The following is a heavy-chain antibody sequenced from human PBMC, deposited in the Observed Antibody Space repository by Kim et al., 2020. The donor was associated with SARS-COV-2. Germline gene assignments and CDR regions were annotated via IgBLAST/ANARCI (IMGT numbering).Heavy chain of an antibody. J-gene: IGHJ5*02. CDR3: ARDVVVGASVWFDP. Sequence: GGSLRLSCAASGFTFNNYWMSWVRQAPGRGLEWVANIKQDGSEKYYVDSVKGRFTISRDNAKNSLYLQMNSLRAEDSAVYYCARDVVVGASVWFDPWGQGTLVTVSS. D-gene: IGHD2-15*01. V-gene: IGHV3-7*01. CDR1: GFTFNNYW. CDR2: IKQDGSEK.